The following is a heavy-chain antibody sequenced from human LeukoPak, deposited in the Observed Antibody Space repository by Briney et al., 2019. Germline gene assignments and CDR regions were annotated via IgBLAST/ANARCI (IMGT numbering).Heavy chain of an antibody. D-gene: IGHD7-27*01. CDR3: AKGTGDTAYYFDF. CDR1: GFTFSSYA. CDR2: IRVSGST. J-gene: IGHJ4*02. Sequence: GGSLRLSCTTSGFTFSSYALCWVRQAPGKGLEWVSGIRVSGSTYYPDSVTGRFTISRDNSENTLYLQMSGLRAEDTAIYYCAKGTGDTAYYFDFWGQGVLVTVSS. V-gene: IGHV3-23*01.